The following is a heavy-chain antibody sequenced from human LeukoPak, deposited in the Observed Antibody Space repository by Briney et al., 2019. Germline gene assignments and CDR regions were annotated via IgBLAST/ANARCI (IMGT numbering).Heavy chain of an antibody. J-gene: IGHJ4*02. D-gene: IGHD1-26*01. CDR3: ARGVGSGSRLRAGDY. CDR1: GFTFSSYS. Sequence: GGSLRLSCAASGFTFSSYSMNWVRQAPGKGLEWVSVIYSGGSTYYADSVKGRFTISRDNSKNTLYLQMNSLRAEDTAVYYCARGVGSGSRLRAGDYWGQGTLVTVSS. CDR2: IYSGGST. V-gene: IGHV3-53*01.